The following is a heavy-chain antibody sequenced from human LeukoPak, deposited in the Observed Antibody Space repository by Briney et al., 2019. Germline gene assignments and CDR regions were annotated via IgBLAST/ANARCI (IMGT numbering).Heavy chain of an antibody. D-gene: IGHD6-13*01. CDR2: IIPIFGTA. CDR3: ARASGAPYSSSWYYFDY. CDR1: GGTLSSYA. Sequence: GASVKVSCKASGGTLSSYAISWVRQAPGQGLEWMGGIIPIFGTANYAQKFQGRVTITADESTSTAYMELSSLRSEDTAVYYCARASGAPYSSSWYYFDYWGQGTLVTVSS. J-gene: IGHJ4*02. V-gene: IGHV1-69*13.